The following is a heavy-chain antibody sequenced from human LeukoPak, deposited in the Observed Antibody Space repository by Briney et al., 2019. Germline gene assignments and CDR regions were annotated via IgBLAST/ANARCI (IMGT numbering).Heavy chain of an antibody. Sequence: PGGSLRLSCAASGFTLSSYAMSWVRQAPGKGLEWVSAISGSGGSTYYADSVKGRFTISRDNSKNTLYLQMNSLRAEDTAVYYCVQYYYDSSGYYYTWNPDYWGQGTLVTVSS. J-gene: IGHJ4*02. CDR3: VQYYYDSSGYYYTWNPDY. D-gene: IGHD3-22*01. CDR2: ISGSGGST. V-gene: IGHV3-23*01. CDR1: GFTLSSYA.